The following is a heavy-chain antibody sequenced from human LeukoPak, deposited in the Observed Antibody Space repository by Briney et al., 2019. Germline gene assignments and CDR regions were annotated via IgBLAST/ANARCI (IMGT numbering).Heavy chain of an antibody. D-gene: IGHD3-10*01. V-gene: IGHV1-18*01. CDR3: ARCDILLWFGELLYPSWFDP. CDR1: GYTFTSYG. Sequence: GASVKVSCKASGYTFTSYGISWVRQAPGQWLEWMGWISAYNGNTNYAQKLQGRVTMTTDTSTSTAYMELRSLRSDDTAVYYCARCDILLWFGELLYPSWFDPWGQGTLVTVSS. CDR2: ISAYNGNT. J-gene: IGHJ5*02.